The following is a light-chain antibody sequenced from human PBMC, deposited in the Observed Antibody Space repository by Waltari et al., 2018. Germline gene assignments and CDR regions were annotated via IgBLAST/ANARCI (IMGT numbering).Light chain of an antibody. CDR1: SSDFGGYNY. CDR3: CSYAGSYTFLV. CDR2: DVS. V-gene: IGLV2-11*01. Sequence: QSALTQPRSVSGSPGQSVTISCTGTSSDFGGYNYVSCYQQHPGKAPKLMIYDVSKRPSGVPDRFSGSKSGNTASLTISGLQAEDEADYYCCSYAGSYTFLVFGGGTKLIVL. J-gene: IGLJ2*01.